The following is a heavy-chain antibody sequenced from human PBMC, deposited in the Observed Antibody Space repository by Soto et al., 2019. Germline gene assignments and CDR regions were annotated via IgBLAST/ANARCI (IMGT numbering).Heavy chain of an antibody. V-gene: IGHV3-11*01. D-gene: IGHD2-15*01. CDR1: GFTLSDYY. CDR3: ARGLGYCSGGSCRDYYGMDV. CDR2: ISSSGSTI. Sequence: PGGSLRLSCAASGFTLSDYYMSWIRQAPGKGLEWVSYISSSGSTIYYADSVKGRFTISRDNAKNSLYLQMNSLRAEDTAVYYCARGLGYCSGGSCRDYYGMDVWGQGTTVTVSS. J-gene: IGHJ6*02.